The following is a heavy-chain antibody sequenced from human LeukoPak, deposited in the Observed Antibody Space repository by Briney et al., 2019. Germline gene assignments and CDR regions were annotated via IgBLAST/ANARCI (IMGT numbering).Heavy chain of an antibody. Sequence: TGGSLRLSCAASEFTFSRYAMHWVRQAPGKGLEWVAVISYDESNKYYADSVMGRFTISRDNSKNTLYLQMNSLRAEDTAVFYCARDHDTSGYYHYYFDFWGQGTLVTVSS. CDR3: ARDHDTSGYYHYYFDF. J-gene: IGHJ4*02. CDR1: EFTFSRYA. CDR2: ISYDESNK. D-gene: IGHD3-22*01. V-gene: IGHV3-30-3*01.